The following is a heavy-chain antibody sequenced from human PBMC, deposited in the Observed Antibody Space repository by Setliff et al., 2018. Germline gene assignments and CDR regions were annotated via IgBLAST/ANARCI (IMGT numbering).Heavy chain of an antibody. CDR1: SGSINSYY. CDR2: VHFGGST. V-gene: IGHV4-59*01. CDR3: LRIRLVPHGHS. Sequence: SETLSLTCTVSSGSINSYYWSWVRQSPGKGLEWIGFVHFGGSTNYNPSLKSRVTISVDTSKNQFSLKLSSVTAADTAVYYCLRIRLVPHGHSWGQGTLVTVSS. J-gene: IGHJ4*02. D-gene: IGHD2-15*01.